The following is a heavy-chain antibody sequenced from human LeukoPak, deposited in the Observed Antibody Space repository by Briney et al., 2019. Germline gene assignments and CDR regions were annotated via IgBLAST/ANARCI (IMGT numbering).Heavy chain of an antibody. CDR1: GYTFTSYC. Sequence: ASVKVSCKASGYTFTSYCMHWVRQAPGQGLEWMGIINPSGGSTSYAQKFQGRVTMTRDTSTSTVYMELSSLRSEDTAVYYCARGSGSYRSPFYYFDYWGQGTLVTVSS. V-gene: IGHV1-46*01. CDR3: ARGSGSYRSPFYYFDY. J-gene: IGHJ4*02. CDR2: INPSGGST. D-gene: IGHD1-26*01.